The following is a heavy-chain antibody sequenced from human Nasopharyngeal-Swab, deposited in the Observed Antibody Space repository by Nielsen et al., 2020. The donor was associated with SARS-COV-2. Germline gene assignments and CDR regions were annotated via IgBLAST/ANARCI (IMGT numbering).Heavy chain of an antibody. CDR1: GFTFSSYG. V-gene: IGHV3-33*08. D-gene: IGHD3-10*01. Sequence: GESLKISCAASGFTFSSYGMHWVRQAPGKGLEWVAVIWYDGSNKYYADSVKGRFTISRDNSKNTLYLQMNSLRAEDTAVYYCASPYGSGSYYYYYGMDVWGQGTTVTVSS. J-gene: IGHJ6*02. CDR2: IWYDGSNK. CDR3: ASPYGSGSYYYYYGMDV.